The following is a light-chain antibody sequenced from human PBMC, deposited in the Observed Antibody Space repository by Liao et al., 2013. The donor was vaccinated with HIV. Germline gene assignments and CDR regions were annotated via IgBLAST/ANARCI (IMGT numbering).Light chain of an antibody. CDR2: KGT. J-gene: IGLJ1*01. CDR3: QAWDSSTYV. CDR1: DFGTKR. V-gene: IGLV3-21*01. Sequence: SYVLTQPPSVSVAPGKTARITCGGDDFGTKRVHWYQQKPGQAPVLMIFKGTERPSGIPERFSGSNSGNTATLTISGTQAMDEADYYCQAWDSSTYVFGTGTKVTVL.